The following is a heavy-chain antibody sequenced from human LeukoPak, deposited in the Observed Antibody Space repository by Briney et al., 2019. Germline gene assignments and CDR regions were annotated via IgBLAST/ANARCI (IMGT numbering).Heavy chain of an antibody. J-gene: IGHJ6*03. D-gene: IGHD6-13*01. CDR1: GGSISSYY. V-gene: IGHV4-59*01. CDR2: IYYNEST. CDR3: ARMRQQPYYYYHYMDV. Sequence: SDTLSLTFTVSGGSISSYYWSWILQPPGKGLEPNGYIYYNESTNYNPSLTIRVAISVETSKNQFSLQLSSVAAADTSFLYCARMRQQPYYYYHYMDVWGKGTTVTVSS.